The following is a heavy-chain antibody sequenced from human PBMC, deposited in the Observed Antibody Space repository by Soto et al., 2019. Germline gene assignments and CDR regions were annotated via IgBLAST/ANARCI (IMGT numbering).Heavy chain of an antibody. CDR2: INPSGGT. V-gene: IGHV4-34*02. Sequence: QVQLQQWGAGLLKPSETLSLTCAVYGGSFSGYYWTWIRQAPGQGLEWIGEINPSGGTNYTSSLKSRVTISVDTSKNQFSLILHSVTAADTAVYYCARDRQYYHFWGGYENEGPYGMDVWGQGTTVTVSS. CDR3: ARDRQYYHFWGGYENEGPYGMDV. J-gene: IGHJ6*02. D-gene: IGHD3-3*02. CDR1: GGSFSGYY.